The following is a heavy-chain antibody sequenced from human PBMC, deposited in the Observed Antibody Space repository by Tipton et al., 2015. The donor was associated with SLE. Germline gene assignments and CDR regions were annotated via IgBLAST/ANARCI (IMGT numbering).Heavy chain of an antibody. CDR2: IYPDSGGT. CDR1: TYTFTDYY. CDR3: ARGNTALSYYFDY. V-gene: IGHV1-2*02. Sequence: QLVQSGAEVKKPGASVMVSCEASTYTFTDYYMRWLRQAPGHGLEWMGWIYPDSGGTNLAQKFQGRVTMTRDTSISTAYMELSRLRSDDTAVYFCARGNTALSYYFDYWGPGTLVTVSS. J-gene: IGHJ4*02. D-gene: IGHD5-18*01.